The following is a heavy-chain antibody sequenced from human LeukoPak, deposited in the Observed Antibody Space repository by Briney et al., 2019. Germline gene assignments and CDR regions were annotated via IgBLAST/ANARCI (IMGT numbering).Heavy chain of an antibody. V-gene: IGHV1-8*01. Sequence: ASVKVSCKASGYTFTSYDINWVREATGQGLEWMGWMNPNSGNTGYAQKFQGGVTMTRNTSISTAYMELSSLRSEDTAVYYCARVWFGELLENWGQGTLVTVSS. J-gene: IGHJ4*02. CDR3: ARVWFGELLEN. CDR2: MNPNSGNT. CDR1: GYTFTSYD. D-gene: IGHD3-10*01.